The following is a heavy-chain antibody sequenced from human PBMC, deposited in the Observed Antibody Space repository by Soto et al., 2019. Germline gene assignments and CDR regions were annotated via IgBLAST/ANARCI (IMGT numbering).Heavy chain of an antibody. D-gene: IGHD4-17*01. CDR2: IYDGGST. V-gene: IGHV3-66*01. CDR3: ARGDGDYGRRLDP. J-gene: IGHJ5*02. Sequence: EVQLVESGGGLVQPGGSLRISCVASGFTVSTNYVSWVRQGPGKGLEWVSIIYDGGSTYYADSVKGRFTISRDNSKNTVYLQMNSLRGVDTAVYYCARGDGDYGRRLDPWGQGTLVTVSS. CDR1: GFTVSTNY.